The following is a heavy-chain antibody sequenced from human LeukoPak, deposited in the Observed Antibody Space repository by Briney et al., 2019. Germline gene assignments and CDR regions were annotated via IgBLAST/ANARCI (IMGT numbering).Heavy chain of an antibody. CDR1: GGTFSSYA. CDR2: IIPIFGTA. CDR3: ARGDFYDSSGYYDAFDI. Sequence: ASVEVSCKASGGTFSSYAISWVRQAPGQGIEWMGGIIPIFGTANYAQKFQGRVTITADKSTSTAYMELSSLRSEDTAVYYCARGDFYDSSGYYDAFDIWGQGTMVTVSS. J-gene: IGHJ3*02. V-gene: IGHV1-69*06. D-gene: IGHD3-22*01.